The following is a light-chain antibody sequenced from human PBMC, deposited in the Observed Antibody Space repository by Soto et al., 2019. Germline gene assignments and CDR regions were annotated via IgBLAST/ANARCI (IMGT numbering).Light chain of an antibody. J-gene: IGKJ4*01. CDR1: QTIGNY. CDR2: AAS. CDR3: QQSYRTPLT. Sequence: DIQMTQAPSSLPASVGDRVTITCRASQTIGNYLNWYQQRPGKAPNLLISAASTLQSGVPSRFSGSGSGTDFTLTINSLQPEDFATYYCQQSYRTPLTFGGGTKVEIQ. V-gene: IGKV1-39*01.